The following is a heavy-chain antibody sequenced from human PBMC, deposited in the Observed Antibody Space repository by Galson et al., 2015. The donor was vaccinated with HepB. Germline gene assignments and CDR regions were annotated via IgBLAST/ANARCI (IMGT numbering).Heavy chain of an antibody. V-gene: IGHV3-66*04. J-gene: IGHJ1*01. CDR3: ARLGGWYGRGYLQD. D-gene: IGHD6-19*01. Sequence: SLRLSCAASGFTVSSDYMSWVRQAPGKGLEWVSVIYIAGDTFYTDSVKGRFTISRDTSKNTLYLQLNTLRAEDTAVYYCARLGGWYGRGYLQDWGQGTLVTVSS. CDR2: IYIAGDT. CDR1: GFTVSSDY.